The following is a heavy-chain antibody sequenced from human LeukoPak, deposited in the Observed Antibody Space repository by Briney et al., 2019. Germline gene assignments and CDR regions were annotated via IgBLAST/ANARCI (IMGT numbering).Heavy chain of an antibody. Sequence: GGSLRLSCAASGFTFDDYATHWLRQFPGKGLDWFSGISWDGGVIGYADSAKGRFTISRDNAKRYLYLQMNSLTTEDTAWYYCAKDVGKGVGAPSDWGQGILVTVSS. V-gene: IGHV3-9*01. CDR1: GFTFDDYA. CDR3: AKDVGKGVGAPSD. J-gene: IGHJ4*02. CDR2: ISWDGGVI. D-gene: IGHD1-26*01.